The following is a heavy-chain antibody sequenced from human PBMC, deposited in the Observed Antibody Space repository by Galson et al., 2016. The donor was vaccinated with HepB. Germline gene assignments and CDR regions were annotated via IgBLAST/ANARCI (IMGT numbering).Heavy chain of an antibody. Sequence: SVKVSCKASGGTFSSYAISWVRQAPGQGLEWMGVIINLYGTANYAPKFQGRVTITADESTSTAHMELSSLRSEDTAVYYCARAGTLRSGYWYYFDYWGQGTLVTVSS. V-gene: IGHV1-69*13. CDR3: ARAGTLRSGYWYYFDY. D-gene: IGHD3-3*01. J-gene: IGHJ4*02. CDR1: GGTFSSYA. CDR2: IINLYGTA.